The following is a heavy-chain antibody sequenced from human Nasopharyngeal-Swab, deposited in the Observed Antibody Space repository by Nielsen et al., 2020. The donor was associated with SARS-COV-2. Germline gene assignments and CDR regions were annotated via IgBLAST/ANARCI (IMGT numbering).Heavy chain of an antibody. CDR3: VRGAGGNYYGVDY. CDR1: GFTFSSYW. V-gene: IGHV3-74*01. J-gene: IGHJ4*02. Sequence: ESLKISCAASGFTFSSYWMHWVRQAPGKGLLWVSRINSDGRTTSYADSVKGRFTISRDNAKNTLYLQMNSLRAEDTAVYYCVRGAGGNYYGVDYWGQGTLVTVSS. CDR2: INSDGRTT. D-gene: IGHD1-26*01.